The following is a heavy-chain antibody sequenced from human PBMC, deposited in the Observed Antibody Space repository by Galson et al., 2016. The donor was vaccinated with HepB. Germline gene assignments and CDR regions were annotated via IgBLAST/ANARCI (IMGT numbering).Heavy chain of an antibody. CDR3: ARAVSGYDNWFDP. CDR1: GGSISTGTYS. CDR2: IYHSGST. D-gene: IGHD5-12*01. J-gene: IGHJ5*02. V-gene: IGHV4-30-2*01. Sequence: TLSLTCAVSGGSISTGTYSWSWIRQPPGKGLEWIGYIYHSGSTYYNPSLKSRVTISADMSKNQFSLKLSSVTAADTAVYYCARAVSGYDNWFDPWGRGTLVTVSS.